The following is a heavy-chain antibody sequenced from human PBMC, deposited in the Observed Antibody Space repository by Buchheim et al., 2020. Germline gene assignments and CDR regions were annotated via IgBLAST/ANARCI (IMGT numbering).Heavy chain of an antibody. CDR1: GGTFSSYA. J-gene: IGHJ6*02. Sequence: QVQLVQSGAEVKKPGSSVKVSCKASGGTFSSYAISWVRQAPGQGLEWMGGIIPIFGTANYAQKFQGRVTITADKSTSTAYMELSSLRSEYTAVYYCARDTVGATTYKHYYYYGMDVWGQGTT. CDR2: IIPIFGTA. V-gene: IGHV1-69*06. D-gene: IGHD1-26*01. CDR3: ARDTVGATTYKHYYYYGMDV.